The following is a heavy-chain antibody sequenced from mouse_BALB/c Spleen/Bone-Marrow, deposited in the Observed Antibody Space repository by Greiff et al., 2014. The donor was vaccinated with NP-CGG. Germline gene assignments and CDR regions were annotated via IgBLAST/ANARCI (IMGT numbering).Heavy chain of an antibody. CDR1: GYAFTNYW. Sequence: QVQLQQSGTELVRPGTSVKISCKASGYAFTNYWLGWVKQRPGHGLEWIGDIYPGSGNTYYNEKFKGKATPTADKSSSTAYMQLSGLTSEDSAVYFCTRRRSLDYWGQGTTLTVSS. V-gene: IGHV1-63*01. CDR3: TRRRSLDY. CDR2: IYPGSGNT. J-gene: IGHJ2*01.